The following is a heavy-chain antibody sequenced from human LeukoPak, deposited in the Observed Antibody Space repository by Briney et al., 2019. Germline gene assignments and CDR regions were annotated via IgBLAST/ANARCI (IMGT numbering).Heavy chain of an antibody. CDR3: AKGAVGATTAPDHFDY. CDR2: ISDSGGST. J-gene: IGHJ4*02. V-gene: IGHV3-23*01. Sequence: PGGSLRLSCAASGFTFSSYAMSWVRQAPGKGLEWVSGISDSGGSTYYADSVKGRFTISRDNSKNTLYLQMNSLRAEDAAVYYCAKGAVGATTAPDHFDYWGQGTLVTVSS. D-gene: IGHD1-26*01. CDR1: GFTFSSYA.